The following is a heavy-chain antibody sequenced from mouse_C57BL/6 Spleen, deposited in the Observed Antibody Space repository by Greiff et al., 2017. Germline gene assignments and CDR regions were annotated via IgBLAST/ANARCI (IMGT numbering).Heavy chain of an antibody. Sequence: QVTLKVSGPGILQPSQTLSLTCSFSGFSLSTFGMGVGWIRQPSGKGLEWLAHIWWDDDTYYNPALKSRLTISKDTSKHQVFLKIANVDTADTATYYWARIELPIYDGYYGWYYFDYWGQGTTLTVSS. CDR3: ARIELPIYDGYYGWYYFDY. D-gene: IGHD2-3*01. CDR2: IWWDDDT. V-gene: IGHV8-8*01. CDR1: GFSLSTFGMG. J-gene: IGHJ2*01.